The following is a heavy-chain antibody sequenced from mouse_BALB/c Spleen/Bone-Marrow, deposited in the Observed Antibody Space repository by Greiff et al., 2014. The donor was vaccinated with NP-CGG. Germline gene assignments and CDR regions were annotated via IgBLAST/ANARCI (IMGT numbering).Heavy chain of an antibody. CDR2: VDPANGNT. Sequence: VQLQQSGAELVKPGASVKLSCTASGFNIKDTYMHWVKQRPEQGLEWIGRVDPANGNTKYDLKFQGKATITADTSSNTAYLQLSSLTSEDTAVYYCANYDYGWYFDVWGAGTTVTVSS. V-gene: IGHV14-3*02. J-gene: IGHJ1*01. CDR1: GFNIKDTY. CDR3: ANYDYGWYFDV. D-gene: IGHD2-4*01.